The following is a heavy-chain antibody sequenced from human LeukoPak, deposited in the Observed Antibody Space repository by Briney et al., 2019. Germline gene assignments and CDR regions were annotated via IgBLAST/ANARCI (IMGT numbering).Heavy chain of an antibody. D-gene: IGHD1-26*01. V-gene: IGHV4-59*01. CDR2: IYYNGNT. CDR3: ARGRSNYYGMDV. J-gene: IGHJ6*02. CDR1: DGSINSYY. Sequence: SETLSLTCSVSDGSINSYYWNWIRRPPGKGLEWIGYIYYNGNTNYSPSLKSRVTMSVDTSKDLFSLKVSSVTAADTAVYYCARGRSNYYGMDVWGQGTTVTVSS.